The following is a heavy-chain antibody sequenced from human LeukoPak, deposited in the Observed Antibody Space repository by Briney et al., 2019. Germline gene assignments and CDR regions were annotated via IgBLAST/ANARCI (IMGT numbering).Heavy chain of an antibody. CDR1: RYTFTGYY. J-gene: IGHJ4*02. CDR2: ISSNSLVT. CDR3: ARDAWYYYDSSGYNQVDY. D-gene: IGHD3-22*01. Sequence: SLKVSCKASRYTFTGYYMHAVRQSPGQALEWMGWISSNSLVTHPTQKFHGRVTITRDKSISTAYMELSRLRSDDAAVYYCARDAWYYYDSSGYNQVDYWGQGTLVTVCS. V-gene: IGHV1-2*02.